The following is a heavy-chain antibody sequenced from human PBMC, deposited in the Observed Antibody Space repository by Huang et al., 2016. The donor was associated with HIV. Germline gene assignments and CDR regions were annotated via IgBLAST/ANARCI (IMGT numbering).Heavy chain of an antibody. V-gene: IGHV1-69*01. CDR1: GGTFSTYA. CDR3: ARSHNWNYFDF. J-gene: IGHJ4*02. D-gene: IGHD1-20*01. Sequence: QVQLVQSGAEVKKPGSSVKVSCKSSGGTFSTYAINWVRQAPGQGLEWMGAIIHIFVTPQYAQKFQGRVTITADESTSTAYMQLSSLKSEDTAVYYCARSHNWNYFDFWGQGTLVTVSS. CDR2: IIHIFVTP.